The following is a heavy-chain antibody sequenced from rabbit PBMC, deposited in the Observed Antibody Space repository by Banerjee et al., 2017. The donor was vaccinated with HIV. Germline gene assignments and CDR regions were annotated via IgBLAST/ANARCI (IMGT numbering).Heavy chain of an antibody. D-gene: IGHD4-1*01. J-gene: IGHJ4*01. CDR1: GFSFSSSSY. Sequence: QSLEESGGGLVQPEGSLALTCTASGFSFSSSSYMCWVRQAPGKGLEWIACIYGGDSGNTYYASWAKGRFTISRTSSTTVTLPMTSLTAADTATYFCVRDLDSSGWGAGQYYFNLWGPGTLVTVS. CDR2: IYGGDSGNT. V-gene: IGHV1S40*01. CDR3: VRDLDSSGWGAGQYYFNL.